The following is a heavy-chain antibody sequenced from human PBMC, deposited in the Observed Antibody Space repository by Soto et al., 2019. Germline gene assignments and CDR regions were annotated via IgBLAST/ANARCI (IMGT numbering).Heavy chain of an antibody. Sequence: HPGGSLRLSCAASGFTFSNFDMHWIRQAPGKGLEWLAVISYDGSNKYYADSVKGRFTISRDNSKNTLYLQMNSLRGEDTAVYYCALLVSYFDYWGQGT. D-gene: IGHD2-15*01. V-gene: IGHV3-30*03. CDR1: GFTFSNFD. J-gene: IGHJ4*02. CDR3: ALLVSYFDY. CDR2: ISYDGSNK.